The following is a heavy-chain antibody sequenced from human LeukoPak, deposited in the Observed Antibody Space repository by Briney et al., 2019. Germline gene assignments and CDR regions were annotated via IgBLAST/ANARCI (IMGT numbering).Heavy chain of an antibody. J-gene: IGHJ4*02. D-gene: IGHD6-19*01. CDR3: ARADKSSGWYYFDY. CDR2: INPNSGGT. Sequence: ASVKVSCKASEYTFTGYYMHWVRQAPGQGLEWMGRINPNSGGTNYAQKFQGRVTMTRDTSISTAYMELSRLRSDDTAVYYCARADKSSGWYYFDYWGQGTLVTVSS. CDR1: EYTFTGYY. V-gene: IGHV1-2*06.